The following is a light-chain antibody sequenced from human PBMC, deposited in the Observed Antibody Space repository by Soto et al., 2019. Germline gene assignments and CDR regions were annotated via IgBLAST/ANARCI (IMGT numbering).Light chain of an antibody. V-gene: IGKV3-20*01. Sequence: IVLTQSPGTLSLSPGERATLSCRASQSVSSSYLAWYQQKPGQAPRLLLYGASTRATGIPDRFSGSGSGTDFTLTISRLEPEDFAVYYCQPYGNSPPLTFGGGTKVEIK. CDR1: QSVSSSY. J-gene: IGKJ4*01. CDR2: GAS. CDR3: QPYGNSPPLT.